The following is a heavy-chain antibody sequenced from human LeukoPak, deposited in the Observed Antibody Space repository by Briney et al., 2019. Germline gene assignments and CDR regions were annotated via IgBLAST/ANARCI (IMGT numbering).Heavy chain of an antibody. J-gene: IGHJ3*02. V-gene: IGHV1-69*01. CDR2: IITIFGTA. CDR3: AVDVEMATTKTDDAFDI. D-gene: IGHD5-24*01. Sequence: GLEWMGGIITIFGTANYAQKFQGRVTITADESTSTAYIELSSLRSEDTAVYYCAVDVEMATTKTDDAFDIWGQGTMVTVSS.